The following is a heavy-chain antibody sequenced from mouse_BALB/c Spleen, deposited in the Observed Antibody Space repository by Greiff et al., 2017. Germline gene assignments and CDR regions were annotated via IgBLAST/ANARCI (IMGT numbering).Heavy chain of an antibody. CDR2: IYWDDDK. J-gene: IGHJ3*01. CDR3: AFYGNIAY. V-gene: IGHV8-12*01. Sequence: QVTLKESGPGILQPSQTLSLTCSFSGFSLSTSAMGVSWIRQPSGKGLEWLAHIYWDDDKRYNPSLKSRLTISKDTSRNQVFLKITSVDTADTATYYCAFYGNIAYWGQGTLVTVSA. D-gene: IGHD2-1*01. CDR1: GFSLSTSAMG.